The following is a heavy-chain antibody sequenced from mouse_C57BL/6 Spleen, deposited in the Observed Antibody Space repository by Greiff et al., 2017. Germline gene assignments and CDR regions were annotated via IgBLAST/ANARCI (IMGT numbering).Heavy chain of an antibody. CDR1: GYTFTTYP. CDR3: ARRGYDGYFFDY. V-gene: IGHV1-47*01. J-gene: IGHJ2*01. D-gene: IGHD2-3*01. Sequence: QVQLQQSGAELVKPGASVKMSCKASGYTFTTYPLEWMKQNHGKSLEWIGNFHPYNDDTKYNEKFKGKATLTVEQSSSTVYLELSRLTSDDSAVYYCARRGYDGYFFDYWGQGTTLTVSS. CDR2: FHPYNDDT.